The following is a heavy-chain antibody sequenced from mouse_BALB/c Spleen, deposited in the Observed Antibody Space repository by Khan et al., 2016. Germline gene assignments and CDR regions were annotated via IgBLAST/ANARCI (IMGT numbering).Heavy chain of an antibody. D-gene: IGHD1-1*01. J-gene: IGHJ3*01. V-gene: IGHV3-2*02. CDR1: GYSITSGYA. Sequence: EVQLQESGPGLVKPSQSLSLTCTVTGYSITSGYAWNWIRQFPGSKLEWMGYITYSGGTSYNPSLKSRISVTRDTSKNQFFLQFNSVTTEDTATYYCARDYYGISFFDYWGQGTLVTVSA. CDR2: ITYSGGT. CDR3: ARDYYGISFFDY.